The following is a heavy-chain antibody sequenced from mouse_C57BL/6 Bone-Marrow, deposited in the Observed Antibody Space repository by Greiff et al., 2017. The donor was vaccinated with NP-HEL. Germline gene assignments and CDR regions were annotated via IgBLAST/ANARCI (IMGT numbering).Heavy chain of an antibody. CDR2: ISSGGDYI. J-gene: IGHJ4*01. Sequence: EVQVVESGEGLVKPGGSLKLSCAASGFTFSSYAMSWVRQTPEKRLEWVAYISSGGDYIYYADTVKGRFTISRDNARNTLYLQMSSLKSEDTAMYYCTLYYGSSYWYAMDYWGQGTSVTVSS. V-gene: IGHV5-9-1*02. CDR1: GFTFSSYA. D-gene: IGHD1-1*01. CDR3: TLYYGSSYWYAMDY.